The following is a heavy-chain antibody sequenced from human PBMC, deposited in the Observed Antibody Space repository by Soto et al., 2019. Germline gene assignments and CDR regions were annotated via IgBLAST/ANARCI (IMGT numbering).Heavy chain of an antibody. V-gene: IGHV3-33*01. CDR1: GFTLSKFG. J-gene: IGHJ5*02. CDR2: IWYDGNNK. CDR3: AREGGYTHGYA. D-gene: IGHD5-12*01. Sequence: QVQLVESGGGVVQPGGSLRLSCAASGFTLSKFGMHWVRQAPGKGLEWVAVIWYDGNNKYYADSVKGRFAISRDTSKNTVDLQMNSLAAEDTAMYYGAREGGYTHGYAWGQGTLVTVSS.